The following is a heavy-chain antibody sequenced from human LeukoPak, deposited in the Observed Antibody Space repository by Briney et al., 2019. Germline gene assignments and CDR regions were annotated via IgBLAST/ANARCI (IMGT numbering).Heavy chain of an antibody. CDR1: GGSISSGGYH. J-gene: IGHJ3*02. CDR3: ARGRAADI. V-gene: IGHV4-31*03. D-gene: IGHD6-25*01. CDR2: IYYSGST. Sequence: PSQTLSLTCTVSGGSISSGGYHWSWIRQHPGKGLEWIGYIYYSGSTYYNPSLKSRVTISVDTSKNQFSLKLSSVTAADTAVYYCARGRAADIWGQGTMVTVSS.